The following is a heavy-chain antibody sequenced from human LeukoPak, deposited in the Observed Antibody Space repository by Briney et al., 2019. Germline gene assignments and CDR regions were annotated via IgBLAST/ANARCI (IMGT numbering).Heavy chain of an antibody. V-gene: IGHV3-21*01. CDR3: ARDRTTMVRDYYYYMDV. D-gene: IGHD3-10*01. Sequence: GGSLRLSCAASGFTFSSYSMNWVRQAPGKGLKWVSSISSSSYIYYADSVKGRFTISRDNAKNSLYLQMNSLRAEDTAVYYCARDRTTMVRDYYYYMDVWGKGTTVTVSS. J-gene: IGHJ6*03. CDR2: ISSSSYI. CDR1: GFTFSSYS.